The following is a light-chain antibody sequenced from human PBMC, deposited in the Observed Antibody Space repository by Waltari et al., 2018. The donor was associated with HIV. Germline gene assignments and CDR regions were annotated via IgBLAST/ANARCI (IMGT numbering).Light chain of an antibody. Sequence: QSVLTQPPSASEIPGQRVTIPCTGGTSNVGSNYVYWYQQVPGTAPKLLVYRDSQRQSGVPDRFTGSKSGTSASLAISGLRSEDEADYYCATWDDSLNGVLFGGGTKLTVL. V-gene: IGLV1-47*01. CDR2: RDS. CDR1: TSNVGSNY. J-gene: IGLJ2*01. CDR3: ATWDDSLNGVL.